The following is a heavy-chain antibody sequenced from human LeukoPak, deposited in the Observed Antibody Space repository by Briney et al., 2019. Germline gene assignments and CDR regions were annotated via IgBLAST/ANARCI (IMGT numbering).Heavy chain of an antibody. Sequence: PGGSLRLSCVPSGFSFSNYAMSWVRQAPGKGLEWDSSISGSGGSTHYADSVKDRFTIPRDKTKNTLYLQMNSLRAEDTAVYYCAKSSYYDASGYYREYYFDYWGQGTLVTVSS. CDR1: GFSFSNYA. CDR3: AKSSYYDASGYYREYYFDY. D-gene: IGHD3-22*01. CDR2: ISGSGGST. V-gene: IGHV3-23*01. J-gene: IGHJ4*02.